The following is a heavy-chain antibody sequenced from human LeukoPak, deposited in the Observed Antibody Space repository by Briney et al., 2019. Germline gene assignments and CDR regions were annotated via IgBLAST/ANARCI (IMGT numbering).Heavy chain of an antibody. CDR2: ISSSSSTI. V-gene: IGHV3-48*02. D-gene: IGHD1-26*01. J-gene: IGHJ4*02. Sequence: PGGSLRLSCTASGFTFSTYSMGWVRQAPGKGLEWVSHISSSSSTIYYADSVKGRFTISRDSAENSLYLQMNSLRDEDKAVYYCARASGSYNPFDYWGQGTLVTVSS. CDR3: ARASGSYNPFDY. CDR1: GFTFSTYS.